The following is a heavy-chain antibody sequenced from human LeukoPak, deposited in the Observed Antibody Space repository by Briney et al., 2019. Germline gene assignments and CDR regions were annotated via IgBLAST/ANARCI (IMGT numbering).Heavy chain of an antibody. CDR3: ARDGYSGNDGL. CDR1: GGSISSSTYY. V-gene: IGHV4-61*01. D-gene: IGHD5-12*01. J-gene: IGHJ4*02. CDR2: IYHSGST. Sequence: SETLSLTCTVSGGSISSSTYYWSWIRQPPGKGLEWIGYIYHSGSTKYNPSLKSRVTISVDTSKNQFSLKLSSVTAADTAVYYCARDGYSGNDGLWGQGTLVTVSS.